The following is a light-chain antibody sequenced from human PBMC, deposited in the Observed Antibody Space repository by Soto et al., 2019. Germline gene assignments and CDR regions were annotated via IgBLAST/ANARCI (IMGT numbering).Light chain of an antibody. Sequence: DIVLTQSPATLSLSPGERATLSFRASQSVSSYFAWYQQTPGRAPRLLIYAASTRATGIPARFSGSGSGTDFTLTISSLEPEDFAVYYCQQRSNWPITFGQGTRLEIK. CDR3: QQRSNWPIT. CDR2: AAS. J-gene: IGKJ5*01. V-gene: IGKV3-11*01. CDR1: QSVSSY.